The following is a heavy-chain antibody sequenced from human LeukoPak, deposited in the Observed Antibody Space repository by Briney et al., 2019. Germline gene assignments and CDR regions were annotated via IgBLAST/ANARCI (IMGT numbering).Heavy chain of an antibody. V-gene: IGHV3-74*01. D-gene: IGHD2/OR15-2a*01. J-gene: IGHJ4*02. CDR2: INSDGSWT. Sequence: PGGSLRLSCAASGNYWMHWVRQVPGKGLVWVSNINSDGSWTGYADSVKGRFTISKDNAKNTVYLQMNSLRAEDTAVYYCVSFYETYWGRGTLVTVSS. CDR3: VSFYETY. CDR1: GNYW.